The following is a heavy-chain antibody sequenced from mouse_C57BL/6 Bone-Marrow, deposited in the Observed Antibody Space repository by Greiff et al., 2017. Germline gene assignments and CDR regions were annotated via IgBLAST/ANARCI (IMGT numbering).Heavy chain of an antibody. Sequence: EVQGVESGGDLVKPGGSLKLSCAASGFTFSSYGMSWVRQTPDKRLEWVATISSGGSYTYYPDSVKGRFTISRDNAKNTPYLQMSSLKSEGTAMYYCARGGVVATNYFDYWGQGTTLTVSS. CDR1: GFTFSSYG. V-gene: IGHV5-6*01. D-gene: IGHD1-1*01. CDR2: ISSGGSYT. J-gene: IGHJ2*01. CDR3: ARGGVVATNYFDY.